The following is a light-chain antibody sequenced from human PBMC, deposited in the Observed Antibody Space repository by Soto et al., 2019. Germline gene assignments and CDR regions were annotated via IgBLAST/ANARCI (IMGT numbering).Light chain of an antibody. V-gene: IGLV2-8*01. Sequence: QSVLSQPPSASGSPGQSVTISSTGSGSDIGAYKFVSWYQQHPGKAPKLMIFGVTERPSGVPDRFSGSKSGNTASLTVSGLQADDEAIYYCYSYAGRNIWVFGGGTKHTVL. CDR1: GSDIGAYKF. CDR3: YSYAGRNIWV. J-gene: IGLJ3*02. CDR2: GVT.